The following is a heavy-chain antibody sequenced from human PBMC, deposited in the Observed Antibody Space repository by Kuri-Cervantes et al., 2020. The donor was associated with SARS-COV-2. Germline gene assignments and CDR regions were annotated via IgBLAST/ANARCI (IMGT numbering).Heavy chain of an antibody. CDR3: ARSYFYNYVWGSYRYNWFDP. V-gene: IGHV4-39*07. CDR1: GGSISSSSYY. Sequence: SETLSLTCTVSGGSISSSSYYWGWIRQPPGKGLEWIGEINHSGSTNYNPSLKSRVTISVDTSKNQFSLKLSSVTAADTAVYYCARSYFYNYVWGSYRYNWFDPRGQGTLVTVSS. CDR2: INHSGST. J-gene: IGHJ5*02. D-gene: IGHD3-16*02.